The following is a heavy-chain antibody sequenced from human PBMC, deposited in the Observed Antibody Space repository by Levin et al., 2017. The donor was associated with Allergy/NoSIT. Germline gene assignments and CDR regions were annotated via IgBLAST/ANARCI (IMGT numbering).Heavy chain of an antibody. V-gene: IGHV3-7*03. CDR1: GFTFSNDW. J-gene: IGHJ4*02. D-gene: IGHD3-16*01. Sequence: ETLSLTCAASGFTFSNDWMSWVRQAPGKGLEWVANINKDGSEQYYVDSVKGRFTISRDNAKNLLSLQMNSLRVDDTAVYYCARAAYRSTVGCWGQGTLVTVSS. CDR3: ARAAYRSTVGC. CDR2: INKDGSEQ.